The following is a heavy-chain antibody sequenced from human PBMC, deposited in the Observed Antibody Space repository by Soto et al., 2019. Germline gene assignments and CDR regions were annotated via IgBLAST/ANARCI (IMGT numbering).Heavy chain of an antibody. CDR3: ARSQYSSSSPGPGDAFDI. CDR1: GYNFTSYY. Sequence: ASVKVSCKASGYNFTSYYMHWVRQAPGQGLEWMGIINPSGGSTSYAQKFQDRVTMTRDTSTSTVYMELSSLRSEDTAVYYCARSQYSSSSPGPGDAFDIWGQGTMVTVSS. CDR2: INPSGGST. V-gene: IGHV1-46*03. J-gene: IGHJ3*02. D-gene: IGHD6-6*01.